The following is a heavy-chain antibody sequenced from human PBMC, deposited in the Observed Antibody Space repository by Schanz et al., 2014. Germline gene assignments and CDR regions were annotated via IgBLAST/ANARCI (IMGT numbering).Heavy chain of an antibody. D-gene: IGHD2-15*01. CDR3: AKARRKSNCSGGRCFHYSYYGMDV. V-gene: IGHV3-23*01. CDR2: IRASGGST. J-gene: IGHJ6*02. Sequence: EGQLFESGGGLIQPGGSLRLSCAASGFTFSSYAMSWVRQAPGKGLEWVSTIRASGGSTYYADSVKGRFTISRDNSKNILYLQMNSLRAEDTAVYYCAKARRKSNCSGGRCFHYSYYGMDVWGQGTTVTVSS. CDR1: GFTFSSYA.